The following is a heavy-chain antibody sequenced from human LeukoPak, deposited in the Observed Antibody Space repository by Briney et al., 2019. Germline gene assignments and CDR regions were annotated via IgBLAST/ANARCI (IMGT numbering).Heavy chain of an antibody. CDR3: ARGIGYSSGWGAFDI. CDR2: INPNSGGT. CDR1: GYTFTGYY. V-gene: IGHV1-2*02. J-gene: IGHJ3*02. D-gene: IGHD6-19*01. Sequence: ASVKVSCKASGYTFTGYYMHWVRQAPGQGLEWMGWINPNSGGTNYAQKFQGRVTMTRDTSISTAYMELSRLRSEDTAVYYCARGIGYSSGWGAFDIWGQGTMVTVSS.